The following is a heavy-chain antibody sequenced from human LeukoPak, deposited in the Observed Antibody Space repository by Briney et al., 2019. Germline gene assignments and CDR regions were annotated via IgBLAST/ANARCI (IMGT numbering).Heavy chain of an antibody. CDR3: ARHRAYYYDSTGDY. CDR2: IYYSGST. V-gene: IGHV4-39*01. J-gene: IGHJ4*02. Sequence: SETLSLTCTVSGGSISSSSYYWGWIGQPPGKGLEWIGSIYYSGSTYYNPSLKSRVTISVDTSKNQFSLKLSSVTAADTAVYYCARHRAYYYDSTGDYWGQGTLVTVSS. D-gene: IGHD3-22*01. CDR1: GGSISSSSYY.